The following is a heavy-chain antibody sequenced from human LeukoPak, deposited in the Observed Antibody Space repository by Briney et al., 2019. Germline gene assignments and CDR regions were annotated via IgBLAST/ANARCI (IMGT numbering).Heavy chain of an antibody. J-gene: IGHJ4*02. CDR3: AKQGNRGDYFDY. Sequence: GGSLRLSCAASGFTFSTYGMSWVRQAPGKGLEWVSTITPGGGNTYYADSVKGRFTISRDNSKNTLYLQMNSLRAEDTAVYYCAKQGNRGDYFDYWGQGTLVTVSS. D-gene: IGHD2/OR15-2a*01. V-gene: IGHV3-23*01. CDR2: ITPGGGNT. CDR1: GFTFSTYG.